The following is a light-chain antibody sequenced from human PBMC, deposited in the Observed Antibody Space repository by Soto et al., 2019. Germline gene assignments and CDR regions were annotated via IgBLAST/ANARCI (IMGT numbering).Light chain of an antibody. Sequence: DIQLTQSPSTLSASVGDRITLTCRASQSVSVWLAWYQQIPGKAPKILIFDASRLATGVPSRFSGSGSGTEFSLTISDLQPDDFAAYYCQQYNGYSTWTFGQGTRVETK. CDR2: DAS. CDR1: QSVSVW. V-gene: IGKV1-5*01. CDR3: QQYNGYSTWT. J-gene: IGKJ1*01.